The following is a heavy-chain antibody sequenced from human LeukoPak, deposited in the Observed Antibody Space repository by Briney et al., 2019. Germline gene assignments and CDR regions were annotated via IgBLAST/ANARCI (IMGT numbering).Heavy chain of an antibody. V-gene: IGHV4-30-2*01. D-gene: IGHD1-26*01. J-gene: IGHJ4*02. CDR1: GGSISSGGHY. CDR3: ARSSRRVIVGATFDY. Sequence: SETLSLTCTVSGGSISSGGHYWSWIRQPPGKGLEWIGYIYHSGSTYYNPSLKSRVTISVDRSKNQFSLKLSSVTAADTAVYYCARSSRRVIVGATFDYWGQGTLVTVSS. CDR2: IYHSGST.